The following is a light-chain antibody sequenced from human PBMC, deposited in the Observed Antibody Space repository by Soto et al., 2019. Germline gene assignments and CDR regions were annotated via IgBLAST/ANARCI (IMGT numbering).Light chain of an antibody. CDR2: GAS. Sequence: EIVMTQSPATLSVSPGERATLSCRASQSVRSNLAWYQQKPGKAPRLVIYGASTRATGIPARLSGSGSRTEFTLTISSLQSEDFAVYYCQQYNNWTGTFGQGTKVDIK. J-gene: IGKJ1*01. CDR1: QSVRSN. CDR3: QQYNNWTGT. V-gene: IGKV3-15*01.